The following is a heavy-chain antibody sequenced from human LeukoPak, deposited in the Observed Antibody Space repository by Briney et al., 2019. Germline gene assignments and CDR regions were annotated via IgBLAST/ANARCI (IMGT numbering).Heavy chain of an antibody. CDR3: ARVPMVRGVIPSGMDV. D-gene: IGHD3-10*01. CDR2: INPNSGGT. V-gene: IGHV1-2*02. CDR1: GYTLTELS. J-gene: IGHJ6*02. Sequence: ASVKVSCKVSGYTLTELSMHWVRQAPGQGLEWMGWINPNSGGTNYAQKFQGRVTMTRDTSISTAYMELSRLRSDDTAVYYCARVPMVRGVIPSGMDVWGQGTTVTVSS.